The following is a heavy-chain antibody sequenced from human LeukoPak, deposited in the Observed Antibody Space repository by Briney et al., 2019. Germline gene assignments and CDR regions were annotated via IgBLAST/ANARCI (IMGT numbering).Heavy chain of an antibody. CDR1: GGSISSSSYY. D-gene: IGHD2-8*01. J-gene: IGHJ4*02. Sequence: PSETLSLTCTVSGGSISSSSYYWGWIRQPPGKGLEWIGSIYYSGSTWYNPSLKSRVTVSADTSKNRFSLKLTSVTAADTAVYYCARDRACSNGVCSYFDYWGQGTVVTVSS. CDR2: IYYSGST. CDR3: ARDRACSNGVCSYFDY. V-gene: IGHV4-39*01.